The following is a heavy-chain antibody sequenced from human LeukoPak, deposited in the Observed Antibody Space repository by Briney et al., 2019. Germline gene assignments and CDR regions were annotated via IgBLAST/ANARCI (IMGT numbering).Heavy chain of an antibody. Sequence: GGSLRLSCAASGFTFDDYAMHWVRQAPGKGLEWVSLISGDGGSTYYADSVKGRFTISRDNSKNSLYLQMNSLRTEDTALYYCARSPDTAMVGPPDSHWGQGTLVTVSS. V-gene: IGHV3-43*02. D-gene: IGHD5-18*01. CDR2: ISGDGGST. CDR3: ARSPDTAMVGPPDSH. J-gene: IGHJ4*02. CDR1: GFTFDDYA.